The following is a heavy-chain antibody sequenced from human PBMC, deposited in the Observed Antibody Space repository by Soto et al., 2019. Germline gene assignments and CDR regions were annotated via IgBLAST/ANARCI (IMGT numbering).Heavy chain of an antibody. Sequence: PGEALKISCKGSGYSLTSYWIGWVRQMPGKGLEWMGIIYPGDYDTRYSPSFHGEVTIPADKSISTAYLQWSSLKASDTAMYYCARLLMAMVRGVMDVWGQGTTVTV. CDR1: GYSLTSYW. CDR2: IYPGDYDT. CDR3: ARLLMAMVRGVMDV. D-gene: IGHD3-10*01. V-gene: IGHV5-51*01. J-gene: IGHJ6*02.